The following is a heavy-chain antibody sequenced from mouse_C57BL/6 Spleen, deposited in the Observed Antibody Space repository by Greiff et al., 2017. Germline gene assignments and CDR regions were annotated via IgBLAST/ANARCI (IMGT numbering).Heavy chain of an antibody. D-gene: IGHD1-1*01. CDR2: IYPGDGDT. CDR3: ARRTTGGY. CDR1: GYAFSSSW. J-gene: IGHJ2*01. Sequence: VQLQQSGPELVKPGASVKISCKASGYAFSSSWMNWVKQRPGKGLEWIGRIYPGDGDTNYNGKFKGKATLTADKSSSTAYMQLSSLTSEDSAVYFCARRTTGGYWGQGTTLTVSS. V-gene: IGHV1-82*01.